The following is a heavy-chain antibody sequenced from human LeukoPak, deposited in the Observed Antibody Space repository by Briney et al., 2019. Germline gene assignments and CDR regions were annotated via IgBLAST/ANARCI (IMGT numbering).Heavy chain of an antibody. CDR1: GFTFSTYG. V-gene: IGHV3-30*02. D-gene: IGHD5-12*01. Sequence: GGSLRLSCAASGFTFSTYGMHWVRQAPGKGLEWVAFIHYDGSNKYYADSVKGRFTISRDISKNTLYLQMNSLRAEDTAVYYCAKDRGYGLDAFDIWGQGTMVTVSS. CDR3: AKDRGYGLDAFDI. CDR2: IHYDGSNK. J-gene: IGHJ3*02.